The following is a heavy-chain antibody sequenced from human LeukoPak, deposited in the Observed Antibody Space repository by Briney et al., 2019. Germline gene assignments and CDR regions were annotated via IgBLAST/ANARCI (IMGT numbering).Heavy chain of an antibody. Sequence: SETLSLTCTVSGGSISNYYWSWSRQPAGKGLQWIGYIYYSGSTNYNPSLKSRVTISVDTSKNQFSLKLSSVTAADTAVYYCARRPYSSGWYFDYWGQGTLVTVSS. CDR3: ARRPYSSGWYFDY. CDR2: IYYSGST. V-gene: IGHV4-59*12. D-gene: IGHD6-19*01. J-gene: IGHJ4*02. CDR1: GGSISNYY.